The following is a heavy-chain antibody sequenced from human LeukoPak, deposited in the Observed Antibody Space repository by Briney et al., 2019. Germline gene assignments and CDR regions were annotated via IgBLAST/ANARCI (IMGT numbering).Heavy chain of an antibody. D-gene: IGHD3-22*01. CDR2: ISSSSSYI. CDR1: GFTFSSYS. CDR3: ARSKGDSSGYDEVDY. J-gene: IGHJ4*02. Sequence: PGGSLRLSCAASGFTFSSYSMNWVRQAPGKGLEWVSSISSSSSYIYYADSVKGRFTISRDNAKNSLYLQMNSLRAEDTAVYYCARSKGDSSGYDEVDYWGQGTLVTVSS. V-gene: IGHV3-21*01.